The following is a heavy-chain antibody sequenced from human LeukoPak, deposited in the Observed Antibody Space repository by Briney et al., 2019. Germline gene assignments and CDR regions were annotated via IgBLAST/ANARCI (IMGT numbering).Heavy chain of an antibody. V-gene: IGHV3-66*01. Sequence: PGGSLRLSCAASGFTVSSNYMSWVRQAPGKGLEWVSVIYSGGSTYYADSVKGRFTISRDNSKNTLYLQMNSLRAEDTAVYYCAREEQQLVPYYYYGMDVWGQGTTVTVSS. CDR2: IYSGGST. J-gene: IGHJ6*02. CDR3: AREEQQLVPYYYYGMDV. CDR1: GFTVSSNY. D-gene: IGHD6-13*01.